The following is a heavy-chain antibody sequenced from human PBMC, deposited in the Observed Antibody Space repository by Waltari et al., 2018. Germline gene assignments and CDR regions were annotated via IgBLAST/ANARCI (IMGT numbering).Heavy chain of an antibody. CDR3: ARYQCTNGVCYYFDY. Sequence: QVQLQESGPGLVKPSETLSLNCIVSGGSISDYPWSWIRQPPGKGLEWIGFIYDTGSANYNPSRRGRVAMSADTSKNQFSLRLSSVTAADTAVYYCARYQCTNGVCYYFDYWGQGTLVTVSS. D-gene: IGHD2-8*01. J-gene: IGHJ4*02. CDR1: GGSISDYP. CDR2: IYDTGSA. V-gene: IGHV4-59*08.